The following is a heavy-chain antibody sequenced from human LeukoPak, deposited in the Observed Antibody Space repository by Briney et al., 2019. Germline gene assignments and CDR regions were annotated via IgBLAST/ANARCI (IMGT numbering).Heavy chain of an antibody. CDR3: ARDMKRSRARWENLGFDP. V-gene: IGHV1-8*02. D-gene: IGHD1-26*01. Sequence: GASVKVSCKASGYTFTSYDINWVRQATGQGLEWMGWMNPNSGNTGYAQKLQGRVTMTTDTSTSTAYMELRSLRSDDTAVYYCARDMKRSRARWENLGFDPWGQGTLVTVSS. CDR1: GYTFTSYD. J-gene: IGHJ5*02. CDR2: MNPNSGNT.